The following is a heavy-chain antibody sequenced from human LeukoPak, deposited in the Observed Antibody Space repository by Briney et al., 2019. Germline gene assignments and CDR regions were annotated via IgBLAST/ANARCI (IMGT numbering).Heavy chain of an antibody. CDR1: GGSISSYY. Sequence: SETLSLTCTVSGGSISSYYWSWIRQPPGKGLEWIGTISYSGSTYYNPSLKSRVTISVDTSKNQFSLKLSSVTAADTAVYYCAREGDYGLDYYYYYYMDVWGKGTTVIISS. J-gene: IGHJ6*03. CDR2: ISYSGST. V-gene: IGHV4-59*04. CDR3: AREGDYGLDYYYYYYMDV. D-gene: IGHD4-17*01.